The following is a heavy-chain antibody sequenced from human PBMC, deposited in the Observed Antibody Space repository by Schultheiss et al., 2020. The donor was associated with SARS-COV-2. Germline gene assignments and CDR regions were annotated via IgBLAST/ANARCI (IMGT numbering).Heavy chain of an antibody. J-gene: IGHJ4*02. V-gene: IGHV3-21*01. Sequence: GESLKISCAASGFTFGTYNMHWVRQAPGKGLEFVASIRSSGRDIYYADSMQGRFSISRDNSKNTLYLQMNSLRAEDTAVYYCASLSDSEDYWGQGTLVTVSS. CDR3: ASLSDSEDY. CDR2: IRSSGRDI. CDR1: GFTFGTYN.